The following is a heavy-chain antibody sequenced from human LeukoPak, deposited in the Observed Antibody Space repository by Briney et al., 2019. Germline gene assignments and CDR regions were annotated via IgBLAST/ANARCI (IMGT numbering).Heavy chain of an antibody. CDR3: ARGPPDGYYGSGSYFSY. CDR1: GYTFTGYY. J-gene: IGHJ4*02. V-gene: IGHV1-2*02. Sequence: ASVKVSCKASGYTFTGYYMHWVRQAPGQGLEWMGWINPNSGGTNYAQKFQGRVTMTRDTSISTAYMELSRLRSDDTAVYYCARGPPDGYYGSGSYFSYWGQGTLVTVSS. CDR2: INPNSGGT. D-gene: IGHD3-10*01.